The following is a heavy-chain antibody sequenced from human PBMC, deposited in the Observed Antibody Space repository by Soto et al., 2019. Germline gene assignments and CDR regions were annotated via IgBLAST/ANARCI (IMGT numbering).Heavy chain of an antibody. V-gene: IGHV4-31*03. J-gene: IGHJ4*02. Sequence: ASETLSLTCTVSGGSISSGGYYWSWIRQHPGKGLEWIGYIYYSGSTYYNPSLKSRVTISVDTSKNQFSLKLSSVTAADTAVYYCAKAGYYDILTGYSYHFDYWGQGSRVTVSS. CDR3: AKAGYYDILTGYSYHFDY. CDR2: IYYSGST. CDR1: GGSISSGGYY. D-gene: IGHD3-9*01.